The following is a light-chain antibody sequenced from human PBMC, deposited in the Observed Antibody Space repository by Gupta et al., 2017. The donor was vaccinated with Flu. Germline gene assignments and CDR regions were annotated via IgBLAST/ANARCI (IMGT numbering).Light chain of an antibody. CDR1: QDINNY. CDR2: DAS. J-gene: IGKJ4*01. CDR3: QQDNRVPS. V-gene: IGKV1-33*01. Sequence: SPSSLSASVGDRINITCHTSQDINNYLNWYQHKPGQAPRLLIYDASTLESGVPSRFSGSGSGTHYILTISSLQPEDLATYYCQQDNRVPSFGGGTKVEIK.